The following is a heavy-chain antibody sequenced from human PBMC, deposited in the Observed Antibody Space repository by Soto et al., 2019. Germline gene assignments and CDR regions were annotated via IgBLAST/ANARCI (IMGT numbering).Heavy chain of an antibody. CDR3: ARGSVSYYDFWSGFEGVDY. CDR1: GYTLTSYD. V-gene: IGHV1-8*01. J-gene: IGHJ4*02. D-gene: IGHD3-3*01. CDR2: MNPNSGNT. Sequence: ASVKVSCKASGYTLTSYDINWVRQATGQGLEWMGWMNPNSGNTGYAQKFQGRVTMTRNTSISTAYMELSSLRSEDTAVYYCARGSVSYYDFWSGFEGVDYWGQGTLVTVSS.